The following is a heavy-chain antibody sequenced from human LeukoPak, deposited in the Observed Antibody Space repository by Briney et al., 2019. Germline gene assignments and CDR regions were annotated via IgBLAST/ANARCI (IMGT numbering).Heavy chain of an antibody. CDR2: IIPILGIA. Sequence: GASVKVSCKASGGTFSSYAISWVRQAPGQGLEWMGRIIPILGIANYAQKFQGRVTFTADKSTSTAYMELSSLRSEDTAVYYCATPQYYYDSSGYSYYFDYWGQGTLVTVSS. CDR3: ATPQYYYDSSGYSYYFDY. V-gene: IGHV1-69*04. CDR1: GGTFSSYA. D-gene: IGHD3-22*01. J-gene: IGHJ4*02.